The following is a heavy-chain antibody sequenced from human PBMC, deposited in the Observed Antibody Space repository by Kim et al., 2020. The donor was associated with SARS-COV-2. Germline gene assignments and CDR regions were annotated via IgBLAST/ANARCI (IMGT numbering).Heavy chain of an antibody. J-gene: IGHJ4*02. CDR3: AKVKGYGSGSYYFDY. Sequence: DSVKGRFTISRDNAKNSLYLQMNSLRAEDTALYYCAKVKGYGSGSYYFDYWGQGTLVTVSS. D-gene: IGHD3-10*01. V-gene: IGHV3-9*01.